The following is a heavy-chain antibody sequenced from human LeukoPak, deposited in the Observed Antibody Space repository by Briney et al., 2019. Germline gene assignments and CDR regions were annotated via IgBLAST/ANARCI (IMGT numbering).Heavy chain of an antibody. CDR2: VTGSGADT. V-gene: IGHV3-23*01. Sequence: GGSLRLSCVASGLTFSSYAMTWVRQAPGMGLEWVSGVTGSGADTYYADSVKGRFTVSRDNSKNTLYLQMNSLRVEDTAVYYCAKAPSWGQGTLVTVSS. J-gene: IGHJ4*02. CDR1: GLTFSSYA. CDR3: AKAPS.